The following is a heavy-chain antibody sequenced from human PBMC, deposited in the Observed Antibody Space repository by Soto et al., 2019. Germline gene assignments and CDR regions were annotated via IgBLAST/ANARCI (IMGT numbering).Heavy chain of an antibody. D-gene: IGHD3-10*01. J-gene: IGHJ4*01. CDR2: ISSSSSTI. CDR1: GFTFSSYS. V-gene: IGHV3-48*02. Sequence: RGGSLRLSCAASGFTFSSYSMNGVRQAPGKGLEWVSYISSSSSTIYYADSVKGRFTISRDNAKNSLYLKMNSLRDEDTAVYYCARDSGYGSGASVDHYLDYWGHGTLVTVSS. CDR3: ARDSGYGSGASVDHYLDY.